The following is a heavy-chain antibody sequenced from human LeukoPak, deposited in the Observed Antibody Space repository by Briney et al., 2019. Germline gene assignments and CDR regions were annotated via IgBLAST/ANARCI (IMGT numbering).Heavy chain of an antibody. J-gene: IGHJ4*02. CDR2: ISGRSSTI. CDR1: AFTFSDYS. CDR3: ERDPTTVVTTPYYFDF. V-gene: IGHV3-48*01. D-gene: IGHD4-23*01. Sequence: GGSLRLSCAASAFTFSDYSMNWVRQAPGKGLEWVSYISGRSSTIYYADSVKGRFTISRDNAKNSMYLQMNSLRAEDTAVYYCERDPTTVVTTPYYFDFWGQGTLVTVSS.